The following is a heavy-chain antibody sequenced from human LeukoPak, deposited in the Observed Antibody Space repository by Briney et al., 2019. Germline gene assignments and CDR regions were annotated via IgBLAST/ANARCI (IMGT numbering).Heavy chain of an antibody. CDR1: DYYINNGYY. V-gene: IGHV4-38-2*02. J-gene: IGHJ6*04. CDR2: IYHSGNT. D-gene: IGHD5-12*01. Sequence: SETLSLTCRVSDYYINNGYYWGWIRQPPGKGLEWIGSIYHSGNTYYNPSLKSRVTISVDTSKNQFSLKLSSVTATDTAVYYCARAGYSGSDFSVWGKGSTVTVSS. CDR3: ARAGYSGSDFSV.